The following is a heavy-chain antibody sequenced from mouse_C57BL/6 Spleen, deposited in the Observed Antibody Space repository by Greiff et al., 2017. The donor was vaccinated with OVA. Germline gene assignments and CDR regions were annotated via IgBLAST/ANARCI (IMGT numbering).Heavy chain of an antibody. J-gene: IGHJ3*01. CDR1: GYSFTGYY. V-gene: IGHV1-42*01. CDR3: ARNDYGSSYRFAY. CDR2: INPSTGGT. Sequence: VQLQQSGPELVKPGASVKISCKASGYSFTGYYMNWVKQSPEKSLEWIGQINPSTGGTTYNQKFKAKATLTVDKSSSTAYMQHKSLTSEDSAVYYCARNDYGSSYRFAYWGQGTLVTVSA. D-gene: IGHD1-1*01.